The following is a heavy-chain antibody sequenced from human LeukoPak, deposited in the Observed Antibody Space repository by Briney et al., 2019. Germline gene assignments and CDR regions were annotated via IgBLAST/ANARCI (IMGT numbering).Heavy chain of an antibody. CDR1: GFTFSSYA. CDR3: ASGRYYYDSSGYLP. D-gene: IGHD3-22*01. V-gene: IGHV3-30-3*01. J-gene: IGHJ5*02. CDR2: ISYDGSNK. Sequence: PGRSLRLSCAASGFTFSSYAMHWVRQAPGKGLEWVAVISYDGSNKYYADSVKGRFTISRDNSKNTLYLQMNSLRAEDTAVYYCASGRYYYDSSGYLPWGQGTLVTVSS.